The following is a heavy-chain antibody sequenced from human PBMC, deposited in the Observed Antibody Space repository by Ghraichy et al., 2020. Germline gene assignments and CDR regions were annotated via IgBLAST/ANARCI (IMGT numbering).Heavy chain of an antibody. CDR3: ARSLTGEIDY. CDR2: IGTAGDT. CDR1: GFTFSSYD. J-gene: IGHJ4*02. V-gene: IGHV3-13*04. Sequence: LSLTCAASGFTFSSYDMHWVRQATGKGLEWVSAIGTAGDTYYPGSVKGRFTISRENAKNSLYLQMNSLRAGDTAVYYCARSLTGEIDYWGQGTLVTVSS. D-gene: IGHD1-20*01.